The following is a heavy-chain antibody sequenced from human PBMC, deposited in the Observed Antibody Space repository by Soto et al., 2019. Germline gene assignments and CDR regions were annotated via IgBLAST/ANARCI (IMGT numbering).Heavy chain of an antibody. CDR1: GYTFTSYS. CDR3: ARAPFHLYGAEFR. CDR2: INGANGDT. D-gene: IGHD3-10*01. J-gene: IGHJ4*02. Sequence: QVQIVQSGAAVRKPGASVMLSCKTSGYTFTSYSIHWVRQAPGQRLEWMGWINGANGDTKYSQRFHDRVTNSRKTCASTVYMGLGNLTFDDTAIYCCARAPFHLYGAEFRWGKGTQVTVSS. V-gene: IGHV1-3*01.